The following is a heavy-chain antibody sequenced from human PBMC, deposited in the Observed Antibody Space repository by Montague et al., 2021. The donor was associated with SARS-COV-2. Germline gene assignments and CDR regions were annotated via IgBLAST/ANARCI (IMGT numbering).Heavy chain of an antibody. J-gene: IGHJ4*02. CDR1: GGSVSSGGYS. CDR3: ASYRDYGDYY. CDR2: IHHSGNT. V-gene: IGHV4-30-2*01. D-gene: IGHD4-17*01. Sequence: TLSLTCAVSGGSVSSGGYSWYWIREAPGKGLEWIGHIHHSGNTYYNPSLESRVTISGDRPKNQFSLKVTSITAADTAVYYCASYRDYGDYYWSQGTLVTVSS.